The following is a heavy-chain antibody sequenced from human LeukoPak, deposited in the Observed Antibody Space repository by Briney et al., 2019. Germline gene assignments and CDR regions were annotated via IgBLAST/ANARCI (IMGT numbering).Heavy chain of an antibody. J-gene: IGHJ4*02. CDR1: GFTFSDYY. V-gene: IGHV3-11*01. D-gene: IGHD3-22*01. CDR2: ISSSGSTI. CDR3: ARDVGGYYDSSGYSLFDY. Sequence: PGGSLRLSCAASGFTFSDYYMSWIRQAPGKGLEWVSYISSSGSTIYYADSVNGRFTISRDNAKNSLYLQMNSSRAEDTAVYYCARDVGGYYDSSGYSLFDYWGQGTLVTVSS.